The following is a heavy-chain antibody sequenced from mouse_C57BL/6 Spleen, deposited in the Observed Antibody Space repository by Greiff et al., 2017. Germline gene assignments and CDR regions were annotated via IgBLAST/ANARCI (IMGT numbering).Heavy chain of an antibody. J-gene: IGHJ3*01. CDR2: IHPSDSDT. CDR3: AMPHYYGSSYWFAY. Sequence: QVQLQQPGAELVKPGASVKVSCKASGYTFTSYWMHWVKQRPGQGLEWIGRIHPSDSDTNYNQKFKGKATLTVDKSSSTAYMQLSSLTSEDSAVYYCAMPHYYGSSYWFAYWGQGTLVTVSA. D-gene: IGHD1-1*01. CDR1: GYTFTSYW. V-gene: IGHV1-74*01.